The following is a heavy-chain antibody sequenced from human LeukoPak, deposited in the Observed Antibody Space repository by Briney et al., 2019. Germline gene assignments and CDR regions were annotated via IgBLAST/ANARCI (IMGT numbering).Heavy chain of an antibody. D-gene: IGHD3-10*01. CDR2: IYYSGST. CDR3: ASGMVRGTYYFDY. CDR1: GGSISSYY. Sequence: SETLSLTCTVSGGSISSYYWSWIRQPPGKGLEWIGYIYYSGSTNYNPSLKSRVTISVDTSKNQFSLKLSSVTAADTAVYYCASGMVRGTYYFDYWGQGTLVTVSS. V-gene: IGHV4-59*12. J-gene: IGHJ4*02.